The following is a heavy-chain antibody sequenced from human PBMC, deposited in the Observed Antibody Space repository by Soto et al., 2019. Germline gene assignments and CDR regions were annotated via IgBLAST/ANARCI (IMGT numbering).Heavy chain of an antibody. CDR2: IRRGGDRT. CDR3: ARNRGSGNPFYYDMDV. Sequence: EVQLLESGGGLVQPGGSLRLSCVASGFTFSGYAMSWVRQAPGKGLEYVSTIRRGGDRTFYGDSVEGRFTISRDDSKNTLYLQMDSLRVEDTAVYHCARNRGSGNPFYYDMDVWGQGTTVTVSS. CDR1: GFTFSGYA. D-gene: IGHD3-10*01. J-gene: IGHJ6*02. V-gene: IGHV3-23*01.